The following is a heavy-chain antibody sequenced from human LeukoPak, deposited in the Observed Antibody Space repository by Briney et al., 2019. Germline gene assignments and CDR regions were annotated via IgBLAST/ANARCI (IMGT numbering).Heavy chain of an antibody. CDR3: ARVVRSGWVFGWFDP. D-gene: IGHD6-19*01. CDR1: GGSISSGGYY. J-gene: IGHJ5*02. CDR2: INHSGST. Sequence: PSETLSLTCTVSGGSISSGGYYWSWIRQPPGKGLEWIGEINHSGSTNYNPSLKSRVTISVDTSKNQFSLKLSSVTAADTAVYYCARVVRSGWVFGWFDPWGQGTLVTVSS. V-gene: IGHV4-39*07.